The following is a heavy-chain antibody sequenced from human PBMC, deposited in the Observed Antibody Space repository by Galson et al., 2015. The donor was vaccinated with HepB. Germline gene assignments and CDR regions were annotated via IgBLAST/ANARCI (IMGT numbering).Heavy chain of an antibody. Sequence: SLRLSCAASGFTFSTYWMSWVRQAPGKGLEWVANIKQDGSEKYYVDSVKGRFTISRDNAKNSLYLQMNSLRAEDTAVYYCARKESNYYHYAMDVWGQGTTVTVSS. D-gene: IGHD3-10*01. CDR2: IKQDGSEK. V-gene: IGHV3-7*03. CDR3: ARKESNYYHYAMDV. J-gene: IGHJ6*02. CDR1: GFTFSTYW.